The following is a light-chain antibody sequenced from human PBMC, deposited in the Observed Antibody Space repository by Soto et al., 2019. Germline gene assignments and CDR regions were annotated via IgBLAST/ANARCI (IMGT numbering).Light chain of an antibody. CDR1: QSVSSN. CDR3: QQYYDSPWT. V-gene: IGKV3-15*01. Sequence: EVVMTQSPATLSVSPGERATLSCRASQSVSSNLAWYQQKPGQAPRLLIHGASTRATGIPARFSGSGSGTDFTLTISSLQAEDMAVYYCQQYYDSPWTFGQGTKVEIK. J-gene: IGKJ1*01. CDR2: GAS.